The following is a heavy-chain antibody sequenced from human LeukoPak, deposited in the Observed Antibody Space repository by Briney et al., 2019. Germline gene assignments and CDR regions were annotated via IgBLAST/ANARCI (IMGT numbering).Heavy chain of an antibody. CDR1: GGSISGYY. CDR3: ARVRSSGWYGGYFDY. Sequence: PSETLSLTCTVSGGSISGYYWSWIRQPPGKGLEWIGEIDHSGSTNYNPSLKSRVTISVDTSKNQFSLKLSSVTAADTAVYYCARVRSSGWYGGYFDYWGQGTLVTVSS. V-gene: IGHV4-34*01. CDR2: IDHSGST. J-gene: IGHJ4*02. D-gene: IGHD6-19*01.